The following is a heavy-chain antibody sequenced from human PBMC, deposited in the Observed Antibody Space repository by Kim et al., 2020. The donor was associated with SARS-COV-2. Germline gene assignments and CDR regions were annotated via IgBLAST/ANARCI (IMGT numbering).Heavy chain of an antibody. CDR2: INHSGST. J-gene: IGHJ5*02. D-gene: IGHD5-12*01. V-gene: IGHV4-34*01. CDR3: ARRAVDIVATINNWFDP. Sequence: SETLSLTCAVYGGSFSGYYWSWIRQPPGKGLEWIGEINHSGSTNYNPSLKSRVTISVDTSKNQFSLKLSSVTAADTAVYYCARRAVDIVATINNWFDPWGQGTLVTVSS. CDR1: GGSFSGYY.